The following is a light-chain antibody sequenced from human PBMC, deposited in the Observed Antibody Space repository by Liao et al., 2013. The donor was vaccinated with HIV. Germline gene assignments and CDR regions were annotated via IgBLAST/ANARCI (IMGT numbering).Light chain of an antibody. CDR2: QDK. CDR3: QAWDSSSVV. J-gene: IGLJ2*01. Sequence: YELTQPPSVSVSPGQTASITCSGDKLGEKYACWYQQKPGQSPVLVIYQDKKRPSGIPERFSGSNSGNTATLTISGTQAMDEADYYCQAWDSSSVVFGGGTKLTVL. V-gene: IGLV3-1*01. CDR1: KLGEKY.